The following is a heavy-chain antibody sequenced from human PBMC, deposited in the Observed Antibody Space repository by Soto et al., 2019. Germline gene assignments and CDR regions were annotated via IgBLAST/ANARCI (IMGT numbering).Heavy chain of an antibody. Sequence: SVKVSCKASGGTFSSYAISWVRQAPGQGLEWMGGIIPIFGTANYAQKFQGRVTITADESTSTAYMELSSLRSEDTAVYYCASQGPNCGGDCHTPPLDYYYGMDVWGQGTTVTAP. CDR1: GGTFSSYA. CDR2: IIPIFGTA. V-gene: IGHV1-69*13. J-gene: IGHJ6*02. D-gene: IGHD2-21*02. CDR3: ASQGPNCGGDCHTPPLDYYYGMDV.